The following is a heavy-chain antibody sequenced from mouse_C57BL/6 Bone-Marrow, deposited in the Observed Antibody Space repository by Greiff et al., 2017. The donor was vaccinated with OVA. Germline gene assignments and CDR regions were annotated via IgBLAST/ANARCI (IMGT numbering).Heavy chain of an antibody. CDR2: IHPNSGST. CDR1: GYTFTSYW. Sequence: QVQLKQPGAELVKPGASVKLSCKASGYTFTSYWMHWVKQRPGQGLEWIGMIHPNSGSTNYNEKFKSKATLTVDKSSSTAYMQLSSLTSEDSAVYYCARGDYYGSSVAYWGQGTLVTVSA. CDR3: ARGDYYGSSVAY. J-gene: IGHJ3*01. D-gene: IGHD1-1*01. V-gene: IGHV1-64*01.